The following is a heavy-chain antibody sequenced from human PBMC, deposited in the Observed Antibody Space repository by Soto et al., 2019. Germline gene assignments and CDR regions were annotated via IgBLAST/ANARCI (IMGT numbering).Heavy chain of an antibody. CDR1: GFTFSSYG. V-gene: IGHV3-33*01. D-gene: IGHD3-22*01. CDR3: ARAYYYASSGYYGVVHWPTDY. CDR2: IWYDGSNK. Sequence: GGSLRLSCAASGFTFSSYGMHWVRQAPGKGLEWVAVIWYDGSNKYYADSVKGRFTISRDNSKNTLYLQMNSLRAEDTAVYYCARAYYYASSGYYGVVHWPTDYWGQGTLVTVSS. J-gene: IGHJ4*02.